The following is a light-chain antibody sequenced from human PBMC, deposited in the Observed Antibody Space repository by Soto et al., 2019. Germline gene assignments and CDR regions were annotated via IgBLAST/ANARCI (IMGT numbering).Light chain of an antibody. J-gene: IGKJ1*01. CDR1: QTVSSY. CDR2: GAS. Sequence: VLTQSPGNLSLSPGERATLSCRASQTVSSYLAWYQQKPGQAPRLLIYGASSRATGIPDRFSGSGSGTDFTLTISRLEPEDFAVYFCQQYESSPTFGQGTKVDIK. CDR3: QQYESSPT. V-gene: IGKV3-20*01.